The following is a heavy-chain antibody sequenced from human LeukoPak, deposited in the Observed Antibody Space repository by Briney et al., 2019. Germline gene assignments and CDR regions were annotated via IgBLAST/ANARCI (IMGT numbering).Heavy chain of an antibody. CDR1: GYTFTSYY. CDR3: AREAEMATIERYYYYMDV. J-gene: IGHJ6*03. Sequence: ASVKVSCKASGYTFTSYYMHWVRQAPGQGLEWMGIINPSGGSTSYAQKFQGRVTMTRDTSTSTVYMELSSLRSEDTAVYYCAREAEMATIERYYYYMDVWGKGTTVTVSS. V-gene: IGHV1-46*01. CDR2: INPSGGST. D-gene: IGHD5-24*01.